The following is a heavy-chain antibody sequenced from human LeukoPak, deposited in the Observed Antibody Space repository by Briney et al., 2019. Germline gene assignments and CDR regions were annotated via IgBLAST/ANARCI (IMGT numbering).Heavy chain of an antibody. V-gene: IGHV4-34*01. CDR3: ARMGAIAGASANPDH. Sequence: SETLSLTCAVYGGSFSGYYWSWIRKPPGKGLEWIGEINHSGSTNYNPSLKSRVTISVDTSKNQFSLRLSSVTAADTAVYYCARMGAIAGASANPDHWGQGTLVTVSS. CDR2: INHSGST. CDR1: GGSFSGYY. D-gene: IGHD4/OR15-4a*01. J-gene: IGHJ4*02.